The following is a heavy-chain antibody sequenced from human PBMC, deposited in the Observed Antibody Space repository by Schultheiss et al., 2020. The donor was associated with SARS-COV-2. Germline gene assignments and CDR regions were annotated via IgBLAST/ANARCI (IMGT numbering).Heavy chain of an antibody. Sequence: ASVKVSCKASGYTFTSYGITWVRQAPGQGLEWMGWISPSNDNTNYAQKLQGRVTMTTDTSTSTAYMELRSLRSDDTAVYYCASGLVGYCSGGSCSNWGQGTLVTVSS. J-gene: IGHJ4*02. D-gene: IGHD2-15*01. CDR3: ASGLVGYCSGGSCSN. V-gene: IGHV1-18*04. CDR2: ISPSNDNT. CDR1: GYTFTSYG.